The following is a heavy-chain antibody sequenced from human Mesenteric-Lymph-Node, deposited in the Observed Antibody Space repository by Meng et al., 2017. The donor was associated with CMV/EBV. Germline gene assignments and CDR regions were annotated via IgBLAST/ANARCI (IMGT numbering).Heavy chain of an antibody. D-gene: IGHD2-21*01. V-gene: IGHV3-23*01. CDR3: AKGGAAYCGGDCYRHYFDY. J-gene: IGHJ4*02. CDR1: GFTFSSYA. Sequence: LSLTCAASGFTFSSYAMNWVRQPPGKGLEWVSRISSSGDNTNYVDSVKGRFTISRDNSKNTLYLEMSSLRAEDTAVYYCAKGGAAYCGGDCYRHYFDYWGQGTLVTVSS. CDR2: ISSSGDNT.